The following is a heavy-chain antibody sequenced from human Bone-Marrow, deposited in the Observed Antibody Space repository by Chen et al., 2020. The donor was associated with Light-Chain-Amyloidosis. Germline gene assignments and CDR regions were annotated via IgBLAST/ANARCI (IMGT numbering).Heavy chain of an antibody. V-gene: IGHV4-39*07. CDR2: IYSSGSS. CDR3: ARSLWSRITIFGVVISPIFDY. D-gene: IGHD3-3*01. Sequence: QVQLQLSGPGLVKPSETLSLKCSVSGDSITSSTDYWGWIRQPPGKGLEYIASIYSSGSSYYKPSLKSRVTISVDTSKNQFSLRLTPATAADTAVYYCARSLWSRITIFGVVISPIFDYWGQGTLVTVSS. CDR1: GDSITSSTDY. J-gene: IGHJ4*02.